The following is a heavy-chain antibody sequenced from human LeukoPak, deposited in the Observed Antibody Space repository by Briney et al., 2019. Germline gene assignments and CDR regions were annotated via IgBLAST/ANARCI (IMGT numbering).Heavy chain of an antibody. CDR3: ARDIRDYYDSSGYWSDAFDI. Sequence: GGSLRLSCSASGFTFSSYAMHWVRQAPGKGLEWVAVIWYDGSNKYYADSVKGRLTISRDNSKNTLYLQMNSLRAEDTAVYYCARDIRDYYDSSGYWSDAFDIWGQGTMVTVSS. V-gene: IGHV3-33*08. CDR2: IWYDGSNK. J-gene: IGHJ3*02. D-gene: IGHD3-22*01. CDR1: GFTFSSYA.